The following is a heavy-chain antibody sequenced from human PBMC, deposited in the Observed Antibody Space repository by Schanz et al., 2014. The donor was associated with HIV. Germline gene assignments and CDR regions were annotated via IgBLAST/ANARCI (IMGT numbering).Heavy chain of an antibody. V-gene: IGHV3-30*03. Sequence: QVQLVESGGGVVQPGRSLRLSCAASGFTFSSYGIHWVRQAPGKGLEWVAMISYDGSDKYYADSVKGRFTISRDNSKSTLYLQMSSLRPADTAVYYCVLPTWDSGDYTASFDIWGHGTMVTVSS. CDR3: VLPTWDSGDYTASFDI. D-gene: IGHD4-17*01. J-gene: IGHJ3*02. CDR2: ISYDGSDK. CDR1: GFTFSSYG.